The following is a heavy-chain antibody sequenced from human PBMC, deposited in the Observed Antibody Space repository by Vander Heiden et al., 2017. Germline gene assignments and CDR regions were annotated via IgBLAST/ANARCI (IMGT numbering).Heavy chain of an antibody. J-gene: IGHJ4*02. V-gene: IGHV3-23*01. CDR3: ARNRVKLGASDY. CDR2: IGGNGIST. D-gene: IGHD7-27*01. CDR1: GFTFSSFA. Sequence: FESGGTLIKPGGSLRLSCTVSGFTFSSFAMGWFRQAPGKGLEWVGTIGGNGISTNYGGSVLGRFIISRDNSNGTLYLQMNNLRDDDTAIYYCARNRVKLGASDYWGQGTPVTVSS.